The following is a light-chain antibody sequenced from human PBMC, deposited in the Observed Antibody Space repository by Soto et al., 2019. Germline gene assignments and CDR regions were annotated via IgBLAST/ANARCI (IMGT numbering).Light chain of an antibody. CDR2: AAS. J-gene: IGKJ1*01. CDR1: QNINNF. Sequence: DIQMTQSPSSLSASVGDRVTITCRASQNINNFLNWYQQKPGKAPKLLIYAASSLQSGVPSRFSGSGSGTDFTLTISSLQPDDFATYYCQHSYSTPPWTFGQGTKVEIK. V-gene: IGKV1-39*01. CDR3: QHSYSTPPWT.